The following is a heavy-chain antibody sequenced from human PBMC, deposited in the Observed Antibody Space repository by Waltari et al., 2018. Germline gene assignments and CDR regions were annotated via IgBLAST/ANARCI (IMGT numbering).Heavy chain of an antibody. CDR1: GFTFNEST. CDR3: NTAIVVGSIKVDY. V-gene: IGHV3-73*02. J-gene: IGHJ4*02. D-gene: IGHD2-21*02. CDR2: ITSKLKGYET. Sequence: EARLVASGGGLVQPGGSLRLSCAASGFTFNESTMHWVRLTPGKGLEWIGRITSKLKGYETGYSLSVEDRFLVSRDDSKNTAYLQMNSLKIEDTALYYCNTAIVVGSIKVDYWGRGALVTVSS.